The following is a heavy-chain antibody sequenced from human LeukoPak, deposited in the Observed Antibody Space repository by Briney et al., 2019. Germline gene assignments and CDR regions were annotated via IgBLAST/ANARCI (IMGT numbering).Heavy chain of an antibody. D-gene: IGHD2-2*01. CDR1: GYTFTSYY. CDR3: ARDVSSTSSWWFDP. J-gene: IGHJ5*02. Sequence: ASVKVSCKASGYTFTSYYIHWVRQAPGQGLEWMGLINPSGGSTSYAQKFQGRVTMTRDMSTRTDYMELSSLRYEDTAVYYCARDVSSTSSWWFDPWGQGTLVIVSS. V-gene: IGHV1-46*01. CDR2: INPSGGST.